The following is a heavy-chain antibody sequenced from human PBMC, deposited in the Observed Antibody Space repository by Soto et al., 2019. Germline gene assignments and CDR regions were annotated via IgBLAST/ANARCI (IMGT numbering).Heavy chain of an antibody. CDR1: GGTFSSYA. V-gene: IGHV1-69*12. Sequence: QVQLVQSGAEVKKPGSSVKVSCKASGGTFSSYAISWVRQAPGQGLEWMGGIIPIFGTANYAQKFQGRVTXXAXESXSTASMELGSLRSEDRAVYYCARGPSGYDDIHFDYWGQGTLVTVSS. D-gene: IGHD5-12*01. CDR3: ARGPSGYDDIHFDY. J-gene: IGHJ4*02. CDR2: IIPIFGTA.